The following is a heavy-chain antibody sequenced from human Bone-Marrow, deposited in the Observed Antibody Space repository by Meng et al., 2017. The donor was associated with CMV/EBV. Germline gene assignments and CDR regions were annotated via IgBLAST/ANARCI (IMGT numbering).Heavy chain of an antibody. CDR1: GYTFTSYG. V-gene: IGHV1-18*01. CDR2: ISAYNGNT. J-gene: IGHJ6*02. CDR3: ARVGTYYYGSGSYLDSRRNDYYGMDV. Sequence: ASVKVSCKASGYTFTSYGISGVRQAPGQGLEWMGWISAYNGNTNYAQKLQGRVTMTTDTSTSTAYMELRSLRSDDTAVYYCARVGTYYYGSGSYLDSRRNDYYGMDVWGQGTTVTVSS. D-gene: IGHD3-10*01.